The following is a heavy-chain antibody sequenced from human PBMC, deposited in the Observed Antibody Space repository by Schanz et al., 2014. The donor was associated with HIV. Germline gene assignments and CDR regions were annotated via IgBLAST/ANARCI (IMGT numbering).Heavy chain of an antibody. J-gene: IGHJ4*02. D-gene: IGHD2-21*02. V-gene: IGHV1-69*01. Sequence: QVQLVQSGAEVKKPGSSVKVSCKASGGTFNIYTISWVRQAPGQGLEWVGGIIPIYGAAHYAQKLQGRVSINADDATNTAYLELGRLSSDDTAVYYCARTYTGDWSTGADWGQGTLVTVSS. CDR2: IIPIYGAA. CDR3: ARTYTGDWSTGAD. CDR1: GGTFNIYT.